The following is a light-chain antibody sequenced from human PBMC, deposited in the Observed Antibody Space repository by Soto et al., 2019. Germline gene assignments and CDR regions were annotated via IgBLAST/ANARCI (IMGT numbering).Light chain of an antibody. V-gene: IGKV1-27*01. CDR2: GAS. J-gene: IGKJ4*01. CDR3: QNYNSAPFI. CDR1: HDIGTS. Sequence: DFQMPQSPPSLSASVGDRVTVTCRASHDIGTSLAWYQQRPGKSPTLLIYGASTLQSGVPPRFSGSGSGTDFILAISTLRPEDVATYYCQNYNSAPFIFGGGTKVEVK.